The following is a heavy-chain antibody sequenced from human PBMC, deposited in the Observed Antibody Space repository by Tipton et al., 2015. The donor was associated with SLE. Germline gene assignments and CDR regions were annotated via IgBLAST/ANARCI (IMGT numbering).Heavy chain of an antibody. D-gene: IGHD3-22*01. CDR3: AKNYYDSSGYEYYYYMDV. Sequence: QVQLVQSGAEVKKPGASVKVSCKASGYTFTSYYMHWVRQAPGQGLEWMGIINPSGGSTSYAQKFQGRVTMTRDTSTSTVYMELSSLRSEDTAVYYCAKNYYDSSGYEYYYYMDVWGKGTTVTVSS. CDR2: INPSGGST. V-gene: IGHV1-46*01. CDR1: GYTFTSYY. J-gene: IGHJ6*03.